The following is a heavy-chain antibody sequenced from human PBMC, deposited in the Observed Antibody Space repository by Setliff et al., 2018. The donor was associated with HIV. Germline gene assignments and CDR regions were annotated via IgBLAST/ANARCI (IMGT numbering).Heavy chain of an antibody. CDR3: ARDILTGSPLY. CDR1: GFTFSSYS. Sequence: GGSLRLSCAASGFTFSSYSMNWVRQAPGKGLEWVSSISTSSSYIYYADSVKGRFTISRDNAKNSLYLQMNSLRAEDTAVYYCARDILTGSPLYWGQGTLVTVSS. D-gene: IGHD3-9*01. V-gene: IGHV3-21*01. J-gene: IGHJ4*02. CDR2: ISTSSSYI.